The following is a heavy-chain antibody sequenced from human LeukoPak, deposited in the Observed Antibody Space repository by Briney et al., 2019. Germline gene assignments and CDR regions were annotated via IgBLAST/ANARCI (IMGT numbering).Heavy chain of an antibody. CDR2: ISSDGSST. Sequence: PGGSLRLSCAASGFTFSSYWMHWVRQAPGKGLVWVARISSDGSSTTYADSVKGRFTISRDNAKNTLYLQMDSLRVEDTAVYYCAELGITMIGGVWGKGTTVTISS. CDR1: GFTFSSYW. V-gene: IGHV3-74*03. CDR3: AELGITMIGGV. J-gene: IGHJ6*04. D-gene: IGHD3-10*02.